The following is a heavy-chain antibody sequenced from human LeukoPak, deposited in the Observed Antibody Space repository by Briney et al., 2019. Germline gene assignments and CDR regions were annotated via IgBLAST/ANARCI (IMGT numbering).Heavy chain of an antibody. D-gene: IGHD6-19*01. CDR3: ARGPLAFRRVAGIFS. V-gene: IGHV4-34*01. Sequence: SETLSLICAVSGGSFNGYSYTWIRQPPGKGLEWIGEIIHSGGTSYNPSLKSRLTISVDTSRKQFSLKLTSVTAADTALYFCARGPLAFRRVAGIFSWGRGTQVTVSS. J-gene: IGHJ5*02. CDR2: IIHSGGT. CDR1: GGSFNGYS.